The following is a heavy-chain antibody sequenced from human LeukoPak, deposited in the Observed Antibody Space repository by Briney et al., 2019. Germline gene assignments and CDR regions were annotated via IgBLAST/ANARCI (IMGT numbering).Heavy chain of an antibody. Sequence: SETLSLTCTVSGGSISSSSYSWGWIRQSPGKGLEWIGSIYYGGSTYYNPSLKSRVTISVDTSKNQFSLKLSSVTATDTAVYYCASHVEMPTNYYYYAMDVWGQGTTVTVSS. CDR2: IYYGGST. V-gene: IGHV4-39*01. CDR3: ASHVEMPTNYYYYAMDV. J-gene: IGHJ6*02. CDR1: GGSISSSSYS. D-gene: IGHD5-24*01.